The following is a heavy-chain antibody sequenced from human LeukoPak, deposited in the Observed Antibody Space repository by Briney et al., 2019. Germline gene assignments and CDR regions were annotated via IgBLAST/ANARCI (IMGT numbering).Heavy chain of an antibody. J-gene: IGHJ4*02. V-gene: IGHV3-15*07. D-gene: IGHD2-15*01. Sequence: SGGSLRLSCAASGFTFRSYSMNWVRQAPGKGLEWVGRIRSRGDGGTTDFAAPVKGRFTISRDDSKNTLYLQMNSLTSEDTAVYYCTQGSGQYFDYWGQGTLVTVSS. CDR1: GFTFRSYS. CDR2: IRSRGDGGTT. CDR3: TQGSGQYFDY.